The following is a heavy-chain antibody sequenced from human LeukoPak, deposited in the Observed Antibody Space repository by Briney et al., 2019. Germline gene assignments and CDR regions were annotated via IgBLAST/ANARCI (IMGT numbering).Heavy chain of an antibody. D-gene: IGHD6-13*01. V-gene: IGHV3-7*03. CDR1: GFSFSNFW. J-gene: IGHJ5*02. Sequence: GGSLRLSCVASGFSFSNFWMSWVRQAPGERPEWLTNIKQDGSQKYYVDSVRGRFTISRDNAKNSLYLQMNSLRAEDTAVYYRAKDRDSNWYPYPDPWGPGNLVHVSS. CDR2: IKQDGSQK. CDR3: AKDRDSNWYPYPDP.